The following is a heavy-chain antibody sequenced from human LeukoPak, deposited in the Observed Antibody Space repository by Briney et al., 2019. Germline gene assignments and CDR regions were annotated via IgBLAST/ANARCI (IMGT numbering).Heavy chain of an antibody. CDR2: MNPNSGNT. CDR3: ARGYCTNGVCYDYMDV. Sequence: ASVKVSCKASGYTFTSYDINWVRQATGQGLEWMGWMNPNSGNTGYAQKFQGRVTITRNTSISTAYMELSSLRSEDTAVYYCARGYCTNGVCYDYMDVWGKGTTVTVSS. D-gene: IGHD2-8*01. J-gene: IGHJ6*03. CDR1: GYTFTSYD. V-gene: IGHV1-8*03.